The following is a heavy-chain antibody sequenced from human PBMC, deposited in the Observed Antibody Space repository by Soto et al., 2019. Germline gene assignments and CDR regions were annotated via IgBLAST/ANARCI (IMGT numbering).Heavy chain of an antibody. CDR3: ARVMTTFGVISKGHDH. Sequence: ASVKVSCKASGYPFTTYGISWVRQAPGQGLEWMGWISTYNGDTEYPQSPQGRVTMTRDTSTATAYMELRSLRSDDTAVYYCARVMTTFGVISKGHDHWGQGTLVTVSS. CDR1: GYPFTTYG. CDR2: ISTYNGDT. V-gene: IGHV1-18*04. D-gene: IGHD3-3*01. J-gene: IGHJ4*02.